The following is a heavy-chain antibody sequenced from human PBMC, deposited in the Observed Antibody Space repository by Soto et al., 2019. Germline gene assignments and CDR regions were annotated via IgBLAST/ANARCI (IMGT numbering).Heavy chain of an antibody. J-gene: IGHJ4*02. Sequence: GGALRRAGVASGVTLSHYTLNWVRQAPGKGPEWVSTISDRPTGHSHYAESVRGRFVISRDDSRNTVYLQMDSLRADDTALYYCTTRLNAHFDYWGQGVRVTGSS. V-gene: IGHV3-23*01. CDR3: TTRLNAHFDY. CDR2: ISDRPTGHS. D-gene: IGHD2-2*01. CDR1: GVTLSHYT.